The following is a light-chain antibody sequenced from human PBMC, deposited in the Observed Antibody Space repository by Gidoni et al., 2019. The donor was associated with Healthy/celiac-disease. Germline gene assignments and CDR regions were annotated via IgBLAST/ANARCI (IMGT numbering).Light chain of an antibody. CDR1: QSSSSY. CDR2: AAS. CDR3: QQSYSTPRT. Sequence: IHIAQSPSSLSASVGDRVTITCRASQSSSSYLNWYQQKPGKAPKLLIYAASSLQSGVPSRFSGSGSGTDFTLNISRVQPEDFGIYYCQQSYSTPRTFGQGTKVEIK. V-gene: IGKV1-39*01. J-gene: IGKJ1*01.